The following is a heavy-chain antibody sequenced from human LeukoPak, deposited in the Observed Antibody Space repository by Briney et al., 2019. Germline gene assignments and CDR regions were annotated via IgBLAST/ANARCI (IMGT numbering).Heavy chain of an antibody. CDR3: ARELDGGDYYYYMDV. D-gene: IGHD4-23*01. Sequence: SETLSLTCTVSGGSISSYYWSWIRQPAGKGLEWIGRIYTSGSTNYNPSLKSRVTMSVDTSKNQFSLKPSSVTAADTAVYYCARELDGGDYYYYMDVWGKGTTVTVSS. V-gene: IGHV4-4*07. CDR2: IYTSGST. J-gene: IGHJ6*03. CDR1: GGSISSYY.